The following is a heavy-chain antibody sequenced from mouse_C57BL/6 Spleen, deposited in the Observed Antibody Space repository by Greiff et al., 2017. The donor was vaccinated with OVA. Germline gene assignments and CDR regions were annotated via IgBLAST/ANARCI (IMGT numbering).Heavy chain of an antibody. V-gene: IGHV1-55*01. Sequence: HVPLQQPGAELVTPVSSVPMSCSSSVFTFPSSWLTWVLQRPCPGLSWIGDIYPGSGSTNYNEKFKSKATLTVDTSSSTAYMQLSILTSEDSAVYYCARPAQATAWFAYWGQGTLVTVSA. D-gene: IGHD3-2*02. J-gene: IGHJ3*01. CDR2: IYPGSGST. CDR1: VFTFPSSW. CDR3: ARPAQATAWFAY.